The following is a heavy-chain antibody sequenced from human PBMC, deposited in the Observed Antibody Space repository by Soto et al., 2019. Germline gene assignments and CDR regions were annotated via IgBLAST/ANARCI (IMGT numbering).Heavy chain of an antibody. V-gene: IGHV4-59*08. J-gene: IGHJ4*02. CDR1: GGSTSSYY. D-gene: IGHD3-22*01. Sequence: SETLSLTCTVSGGSTSSYYWSWIRQPPWKGLEWIGYIYYSGSTNYNPSLKSRVTISVDTSKNQFSLKLSSVTAADTAVYYCARLPRDYYDSSGYYWGDYYFDYWGQGTLVTVSS. CDR2: IYYSGST. CDR3: ARLPRDYYDSSGYYWGDYYFDY.